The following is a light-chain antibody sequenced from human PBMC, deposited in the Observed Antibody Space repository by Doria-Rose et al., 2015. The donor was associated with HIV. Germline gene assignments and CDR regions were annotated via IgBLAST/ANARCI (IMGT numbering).Light chain of an antibody. CDR2: RAS. J-gene: IGKJ2*01. V-gene: IGKV3-15*01. CDR3: QQYSQWPPYT. CDR1: QGIGSD. Sequence: EIVMTQSPATLSVSPGERATLSCRASQGIGSDLAWYQQKPGQAPRLLIYRASIRATGIPPRFTGGGSWTEFTLTISSLQSEDFAVYFCQQYSQWPPYTFGQGTKLEVE.